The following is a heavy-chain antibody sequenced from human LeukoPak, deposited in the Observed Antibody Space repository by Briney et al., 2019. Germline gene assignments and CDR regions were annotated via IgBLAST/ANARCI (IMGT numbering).Heavy chain of an antibody. J-gene: IGHJ6*01. Sequence: GGSLRLSCAPSGFTFSNAWMSWVRQAPGKGLEWVASIKEDVSEIHHLHSVRGRFTISRDNAKNSLYLEGNSLRGDDTAVYFCARDKTAAGFFLCPYGMGAWGQGTTVSVSS. CDR1: GFTFSNAW. CDR2: IKEDVSEI. CDR3: ARDKTAAGFFLCPYGMGA. V-gene: IGHV3-7*01. D-gene: IGHD2-21*02.